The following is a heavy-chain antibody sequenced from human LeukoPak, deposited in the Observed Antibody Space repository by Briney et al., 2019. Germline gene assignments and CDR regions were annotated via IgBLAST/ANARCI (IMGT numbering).Heavy chain of an antibody. V-gene: IGHV3-30-3*01. CDR2: ISYDGSNK. Sequence: AGGSLRLSCEASGFTFSSYAMHWVRQAPGRGLEWVAIISYDGSNKYYADSVKGRFTISRDNSKNTLFLQMNSLRAEDTAVYYCARGGSSWSSFDYWGQGTLVTVSS. CDR3: ARGGSSWSSFDY. CDR1: GFTFSSYA. D-gene: IGHD6-13*01. J-gene: IGHJ4*02.